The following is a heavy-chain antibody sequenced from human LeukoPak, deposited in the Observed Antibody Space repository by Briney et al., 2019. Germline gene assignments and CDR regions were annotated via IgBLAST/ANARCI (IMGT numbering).Heavy chain of an antibody. CDR1: GFTFSDYY. Sequence: KPGGSLTLSCAASGFTFSDYYVTWIRQTPGKGLEWVSYISTTGTTIHYADSVKGRFTVSRDNARNLLYLQMNSLRAEDTAVYYCATYSSLNRREFQYWGQGTQLTVSS. J-gene: IGHJ1*01. CDR3: ATYSSLNRREFQY. CDR2: ISTTGTTI. V-gene: IGHV3-11*04. D-gene: IGHD3-22*01.